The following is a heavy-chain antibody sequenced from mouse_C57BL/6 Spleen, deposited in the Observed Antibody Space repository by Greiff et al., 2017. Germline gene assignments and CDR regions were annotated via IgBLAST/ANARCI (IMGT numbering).Heavy chain of an antibody. CDR3: TKDQENDVDAMDY. CDR1: GLSFCSYA. V-gene: IGHV5-9-1*02. CDR2: ISSGGDYI. J-gene: IGHJ4*01. Sequence: VQSAASGDGSVKPGGFLKLFRAASGLSFCSYALSWVRQTPEQRLEWVAYISSGGDYIYYTDTVKGRFTISRDNARNTLYLQMSSLKTEYTALYYCTKDQENDVDAMDYWGQGTSVTAST. D-gene: IGHD2-12*01.